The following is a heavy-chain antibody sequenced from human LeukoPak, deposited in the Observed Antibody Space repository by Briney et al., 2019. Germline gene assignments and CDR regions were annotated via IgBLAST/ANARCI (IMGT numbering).Heavy chain of an antibody. V-gene: IGHV4-59*12. J-gene: IGHJ4*02. D-gene: IGHD3-10*02. CDR1: GGSISSYY. CDR3: ARYYVRGYFDY. Sequence: SETLSLTCTVSGGSISSYYWSWIRQPPGKGLEWIGYIYYSGSTNYNPSLKSRVTISVDTSKNQLSLKLSSVTAADTAVYYCARYYVRGYFDYWGQGTLVTVSS. CDR2: IYYSGST.